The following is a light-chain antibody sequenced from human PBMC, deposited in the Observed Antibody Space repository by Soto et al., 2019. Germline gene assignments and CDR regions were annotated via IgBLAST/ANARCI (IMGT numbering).Light chain of an antibody. J-gene: IGKJ1*01. CDR3: MQGTHWPWT. V-gene: IGKV2-30*02. Sequence: DVVMTQSPLSLPVTLGQPASISCRSSQSLVHSNGNTYLSWFHQRPGQSPRRLIYRVSNRESGVPDRFTGSGSGTDFTLKISRVEAEDVGVYYCMQGTHWPWTFGQGTKVEIK. CDR1: QSLVHSNGNTY. CDR2: RVS.